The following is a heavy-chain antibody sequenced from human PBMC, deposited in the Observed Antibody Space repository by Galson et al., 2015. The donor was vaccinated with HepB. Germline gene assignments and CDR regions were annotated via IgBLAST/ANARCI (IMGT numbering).Heavy chain of an antibody. CDR3: ARDWGDPRAGEDFWYFDL. J-gene: IGHJ2*01. V-gene: IGHV3-48*03. CDR1: GFTFSSYE. CDR2: ISSSGSTI. D-gene: IGHD3-10*01. Sequence: SLRLSCAASGFTFSSYEMNWVRQAPGKGLEWVSYISSSGSTIYYADSVKGRFTISRDNAKNSLYLQMNSLRAEDTAVYYCARDWGDPRAGEDFWYFDLWGRGTLVTVSS.